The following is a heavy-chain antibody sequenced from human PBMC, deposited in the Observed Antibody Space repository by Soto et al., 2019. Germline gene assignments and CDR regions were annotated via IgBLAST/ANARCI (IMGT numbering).Heavy chain of an antibody. J-gene: IGHJ4*02. CDR1: GGTFRNHV. Sequence: SVKVSCKASGGTFRNHVFNWVRQPPGQGLEWMGGIIPIIGTPNYAQKFQGRVTITADASTNTVYLEVSRLRSQDTAVYYCARDLEFRDGNISHLDYWGQGTLVTVCS. D-gene: IGHD3-10*01. V-gene: IGHV1-69*13. CDR2: IIPIIGTP. CDR3: ARDLEFRDGNISHLDY.